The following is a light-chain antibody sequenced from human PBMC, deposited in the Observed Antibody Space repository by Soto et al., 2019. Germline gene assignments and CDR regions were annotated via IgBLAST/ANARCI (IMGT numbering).Light chain of an antibody. CDR1: QRISTY. Sequence: EIVLTQSPATLSLSPGERATLSCRASQRISTYLARYQQKPGQTPRLLIYDAFHRAPGIPARFSGSGSGTDFTLSITSLESEDFAVYYCQERSNVVTFGGGTKVEI. CDR3: QERSNVVT. CDR2: DAF. J-gene: IGKJ4*01. V-gene: IGKV3-11*01.